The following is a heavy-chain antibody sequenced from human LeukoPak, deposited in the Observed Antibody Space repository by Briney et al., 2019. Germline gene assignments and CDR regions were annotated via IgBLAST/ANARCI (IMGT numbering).Heavy chain of an antibody. CDR3: ARGEDIVVAGWGFDI. J-gene: IGHJ3*02. Sequence: ASVKVSCKASGYTVTSYYMHWVRQAPGQGLEWMGIINPSSGSTRYAQKFQGRVTMTRDTSTSTVYMELSSLRSEDTAVYYCARGEDIVVAGWGFDIWGQGTMVTVSS. CDR2: INPSSGST. V-gene: IGHV1-46*01. D-gene: IGHD2-2*01. CDR1: GYTVTSYY.